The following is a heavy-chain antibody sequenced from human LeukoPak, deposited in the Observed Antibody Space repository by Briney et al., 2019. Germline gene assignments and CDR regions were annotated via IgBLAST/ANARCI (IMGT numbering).Heavy chain of an antibody. Sequence: SETLSLTCTVSGGSITSNDYFWGWVRQPPGKGLECIGSVYFSGSTYYNPSLKSRVTISVDTSKNQFSLRLTSVTAADTAVYFCAREVVGKAGRGYWYFDLWGHGTLVTVSS. J-gene: IGHJ2*01. CDR3: AREVVGKAGRGYWYFDL. D-gene: IGHD6-13*01. V-gene: IGHV4-39*07. CDR2: VYFSGST. CDR1: GGSITSNDYF.